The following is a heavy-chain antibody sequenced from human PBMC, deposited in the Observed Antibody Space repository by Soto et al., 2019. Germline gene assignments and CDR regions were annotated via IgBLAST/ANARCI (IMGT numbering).Heavy chain of an antibody. CDR2: ISGSGGST. V-gene: IGHV3-23*01. D-gene: IGHD6-19*01. J-gene: IGHJ5*02. Sequence: GGSLRLSCAASGFTFSSYAMSWVRQAPGKGLEWVSAISGSGGSTYYADSVKGRFTISRDNSKNTLYLQWSSLKASDTAMYYCARHRRTVTGGSTLNTRNQNWFDPWGQGTLVTVSS. CDR1: GFTFSSYA. CDR3: ARHRRTVTGGSTLNTRNQNWFDP.